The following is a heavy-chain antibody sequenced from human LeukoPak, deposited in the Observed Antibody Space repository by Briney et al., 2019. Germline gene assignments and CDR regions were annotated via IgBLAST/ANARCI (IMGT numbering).Heavy chain of an antibody. CDR2: IKSDGSST. D-gene: IGHD3-10*01. CDR1: GFTFSTYW. Sequence: GGSLRLSCAASGFTFSTYWMHWVRQAPGKGLVWVSRIKSDGSSTIYADSVKGRFTISRDNAKNSLYLQMNSLRAEDTAVYYCARGPQAPTYYYGSGTLEGAFDIWGQGTMVTVSS. V-gene: IGHV3-74*01. CDR3: ARGPQAPTYYYGSGTLEGAFDI. J-gene: IGHJ3*02.